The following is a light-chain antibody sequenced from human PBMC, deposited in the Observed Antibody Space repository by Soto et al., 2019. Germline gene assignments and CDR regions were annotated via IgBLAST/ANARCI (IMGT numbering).Light chain of an antibody. J-gene: IGLJ1*01. CDR1: SSDIGGYDY. V-gene: IGLV2-14*01. CDR3: CSYTRTSNHYF. Sequence: QSALTQPASVSGSPGQSITISCTGTSSDIGGYDYVSWYQQRPGRAPKLMIYEVRYRPSGVSNRFSGSKSGNTASLTISGLQAEDEAVYYCCSYTRTSNHYFFGSGTKVTVL. CDR2: EVR.